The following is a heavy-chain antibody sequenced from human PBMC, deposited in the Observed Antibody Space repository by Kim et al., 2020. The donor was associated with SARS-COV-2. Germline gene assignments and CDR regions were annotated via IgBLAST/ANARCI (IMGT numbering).Heavy chain of an antibody. D-gene: IGHD6-13*01. J-gene: IGHJ4*02. V-gene: IGHV3-33*01. CDR2: IWYDGSNK. CDR1: GFTFSSYG. CDR3: ARDFGIGEEQQAGTDY. Sequence: GGSLRLSCAASGFTFSSYGMHWVRQAPGKGLEWVAVIWYDGSNKYYADSVKGRFTISRDNSKNTLYLQMNSLRAEDTAVYYCARDFGIGEEQQAGTDYWGQGTLVTVSS.